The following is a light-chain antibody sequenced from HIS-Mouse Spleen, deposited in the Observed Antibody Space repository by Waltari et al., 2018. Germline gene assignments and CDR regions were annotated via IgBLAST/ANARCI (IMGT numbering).Light chain of an antibody. CDR2: EVS. V-gene: IGLV2-14*01. CDR3: SSYTSSSTYV. CDR1: SRDAGGHNY. Sequence: QSALTQPASVSASPGLSLPISCTATSRDAGGHNYVPRYQQHTAKAPKLMIYEVSNRPSGVSNRFSGSKSGNTASLTISGLQAEDEADYYCSSYTSSSTYVFGTGTKVTVL. J-gene: IGLJ1*01.